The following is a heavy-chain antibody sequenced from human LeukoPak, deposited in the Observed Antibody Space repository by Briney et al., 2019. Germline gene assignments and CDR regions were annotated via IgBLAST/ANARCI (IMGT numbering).Heavy chain of an antibody. CDR1: GGSFSGYY. V-gene: IGHV4-34*01. D-gene: IGHD5-18*01. Sequence: KPSETLSLTCAVYGGSFSGYYWSWIRQPPGKGLEWIGEINHSGSTNYNPSLKSRVTISVDTSKNQFSLKLSSVTAADTAVYYCARYGYSYYYGMDVWGQGTTVTVSS. CDR2: INHSGST. CDR3: ARYGYSYYYGMDV. J-gene: IGHJ6*02.